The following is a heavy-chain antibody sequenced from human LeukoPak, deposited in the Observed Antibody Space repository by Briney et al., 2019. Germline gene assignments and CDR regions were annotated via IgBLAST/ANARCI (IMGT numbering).Heavy chain of an antibody. Sequence: GGSLRLSCAASGFTVSSNYMSWVRQAPGKGLEWVSVIYSGGSTYYADSVKGRFTISRDNAKNSLYLQMNSLRAEDTAVYYCARVREAYGVRSAAFDIWGQGTMVTVSS. J-gene: IGHJ3*02. CDR2: IYSGGST. CDR3: ARVREAYGVRSAAFDI. D-gene: IGHD4-17*01. CDR1: GFTVSSNY. V-gene: IGHV3-53*01.